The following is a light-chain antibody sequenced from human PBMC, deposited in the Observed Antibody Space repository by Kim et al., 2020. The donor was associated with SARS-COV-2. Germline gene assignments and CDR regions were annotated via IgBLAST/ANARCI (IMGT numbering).Light chain of an antibody. CDR3: QQTSSSPYT. Sequence: ASVGGGVTITCRASEGISEYLTWYQQKLGTAPKLLINTSSNLQNGVPSRFSGSGSGTDFTLTITNLQPEDSATYYCQQTSSSPYTFGQGTKVDIK. J-gene: IGKJ2*01. V-gene: IGKV1-39*01. CDR1: EGISEY. CDR2: TSS.